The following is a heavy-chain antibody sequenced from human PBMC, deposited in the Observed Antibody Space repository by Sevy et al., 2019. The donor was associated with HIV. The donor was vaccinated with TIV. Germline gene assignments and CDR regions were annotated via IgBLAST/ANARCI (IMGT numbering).Heavy chain of an antibody. V-gene: IGHV3-23*01. Sequence: GGSLRLSCAASGFTFSSYAMSWVRQAPGKGLEWVSAISGSGGSTYYADSVKGRFTISRDNSKNTLYLQMNSLRAEDTAVDYCAKAHSSGWLRNYFDYWGQGTLVTVSS. J-gene: IGHJ4*02. CDR3: AKAHSSGWLRNYFDY. CDR1: GFTFSSYA. D-gene: IGHD6-19*01. CDR2: ISGSGGST.